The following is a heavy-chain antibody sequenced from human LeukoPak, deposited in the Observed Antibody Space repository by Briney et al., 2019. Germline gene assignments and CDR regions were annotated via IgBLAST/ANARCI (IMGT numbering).Heavy chain of an antibody. Sequence: SETLSLTCTVSGGSISSYYWSWIRQPAGKGLEWIGRIYTSGSTNYNPSLKGRVTMSVDTSKNQFSLKLRSVTAADTAVYYCARDCLFRSSQDYWGQGTLVTVSS. CDR1: GGSISSYY. J-gene: IGHJ4*02. CDR2: IYTSGST. D-gene: IGHD1-26*01. CDR3: ARDCLFRSSQDY. V-gene: IGHV4-4*07.